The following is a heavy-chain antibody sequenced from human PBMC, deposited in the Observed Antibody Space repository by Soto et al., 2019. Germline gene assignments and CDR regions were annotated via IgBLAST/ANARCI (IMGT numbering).Heavy chain of an antibody. D-gene: IGHD4-17*01. CDR1: GFTFSSYA. CDR3: ARDNDRRYGDDVGWYFDY. J-gene: IGHJ4*02. CDR2: ISYDGSNK. V-gene: IGHV3-30-3*01. Sequence: QVQLVESGGGVVQPGRSLRLSCAASGFTFSSYAMHWVRQAPGKGLEWVAVISYDGSNKYYADSVKGRFPISRDNSKNTLYLQMNSLRAEDTAVYYWARDNDRRYGDDVGWYFDYWGQGTLVTVSS.